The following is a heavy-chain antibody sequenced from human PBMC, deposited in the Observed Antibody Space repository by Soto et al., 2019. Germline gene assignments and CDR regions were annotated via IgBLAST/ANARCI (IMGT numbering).Heavy chain of an antibody. D-gene: IGHD2-21*01. CDR1: GGPLSSYSYY. CDR3: ARPAVASFVGAAMDV. V-gene: IGHV4-39*01. Sequence: LSLTCTVSGGPLSSYSYYWGWIRQPPGKGLEWIGSITYSGCTYYNPSLKSRVTISVDTSKNQFSLKVTSVTAADTAVYYCARPAVASFVGAAMDVWGQGTTVTVSS. J-gene: IGHJ6*02. CDR2: ITYSGCT.